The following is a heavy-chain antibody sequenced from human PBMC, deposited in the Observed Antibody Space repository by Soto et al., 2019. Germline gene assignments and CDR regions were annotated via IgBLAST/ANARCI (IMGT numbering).Heavy chain of an antibody. CDR1: GFTFNTYG. D-gene: IGHD3-10*01. Sequence: GGSLRLSCAASGFTFNTYGMNWVRQAPGKGLEWVSYISSSSDPIYYVDSVKGRFTISRDNARNSLFLQMNSLRDEDTAVYYYARDLGIRGTITPDYWGQGTQVTVSS. CDR2: ISSSSDPI. CDR3: ARDLGIRGTITPDY. J-gene: IGHJ4*02. V-gene: IGHV3-48*02.